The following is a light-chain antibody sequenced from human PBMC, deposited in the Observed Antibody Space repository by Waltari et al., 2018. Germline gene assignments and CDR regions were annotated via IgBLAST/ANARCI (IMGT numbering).Light chain of an antibody. V-gene: IGKV1-5*03. CDR2: KAS. Sequence: DIQMTQSPSTLSASVGDGVTITCRASQSISSGLAWYQQKPGKAPKLLIYKASSLESGVPSRFSGSGSGTEFTLTISSLQPDDFATYYCQQYNSYSLTFGGGTKVEIK. J-gene: IGKJ4*01. CDR1: QSISSG. CDR3: QQYNSYSLT.